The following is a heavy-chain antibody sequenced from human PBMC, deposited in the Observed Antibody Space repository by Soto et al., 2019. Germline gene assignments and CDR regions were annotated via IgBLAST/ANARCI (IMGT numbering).Heavy chain of an antibody. Sequence: QVHVVQSGAEVKKPGSSVKVTCKAFGGTFNSFGINWVRQAPGQGLEWMGGIIPVFGTTKYAQKFRDRVTLVAEGSTRTSYMELSSLTSDDTAVYYCAIEVWGRGGYYLDSWGQGTLVTVSS. CDR1: GGTFNSFG. J-gene: IGHJ4*02. V-gene: IGHV1-69*01. CDR2: IIPVFGTT. D-gene: IGHD7-27*01. CDR3: AIEVWGRGGYYLDS.